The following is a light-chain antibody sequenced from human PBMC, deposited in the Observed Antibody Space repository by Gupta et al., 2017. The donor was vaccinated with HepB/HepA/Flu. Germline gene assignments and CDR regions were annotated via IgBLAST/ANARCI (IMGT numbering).Light chain of an antibody. CDR2: DAS. Sequence: IVLPQSPATLSLSPGERATLSCRPSQRVSNYLAWYQQKPGQAPRLLIFDASNRATGIPARCSGSGSGTDFTLTISSLVPEDFAVYFCQQGSNWPRTFGGGTKVEIK. CDR3: QQGSNWPRT. V-gene: IGKV3-11*01. J-gene: IGKJ4*01. CDR1: QRVSNY.